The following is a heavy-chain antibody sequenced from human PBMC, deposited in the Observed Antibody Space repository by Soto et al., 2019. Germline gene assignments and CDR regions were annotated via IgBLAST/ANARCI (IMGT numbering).Heavy chain of an antibody. CDR1: GYSFSSQW. J-gene: IGHJ4*02. V-gene: IGHV5-51*01. CDR2: IHHRDSEN. Sequence: PGESLKISCKGSGYSFSSQWNDLVRLMPGKGLEWMSIIHHRDSENRYSPSFHGQITITVAGTINTDLLLSRSLEASEPAEYYCAGHGQNRARPLVFWGQGTPVTVSS. D-gene: IGHD6-25*01. CDR3: AGHGQNRARPLVF.